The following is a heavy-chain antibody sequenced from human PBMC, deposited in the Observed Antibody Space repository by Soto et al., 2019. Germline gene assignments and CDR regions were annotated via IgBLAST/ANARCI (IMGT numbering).Heavy chain of an antibody. V-gene: IGHV5-51*01. CDR2: IYPGDSDT. D-gene: IGHD3-22*01. J-gene: IGHJ4*02. CDR1: GYSFTTYW. CDR3: ARKDSSSAFDY. Sequence: GGSLKISCKVSGYSFTTYWIGWVRQMPGKGLEWMGIIYPGDSDTRYSPSFQGQVTISADKYISTAYLQWSSLKASDTAMYYCARKDSSSAFDYWGQGTLVTVSS.